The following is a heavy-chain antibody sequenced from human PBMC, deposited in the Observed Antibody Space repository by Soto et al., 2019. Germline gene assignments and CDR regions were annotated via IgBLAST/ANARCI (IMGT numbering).Heavy chain of an antibody. D-gene: IGHD5-12*01. V-gene: IGHV4-59*08. CDR3: ARHGGYDFPYFDY. CDR1: GGSISSYY. J-gene: IGHJ4*02. CDR2: IYYSGST. Sequence: SETLSLTCTVSGGSISSYYWSWIRQPPGKGLEWIGYIYYSGSTNYNPSLKSRVTISVDTSKNQFSLKLSSLTAADTAVFYCARHGGYDFPYFDYWGQGTLFTVSS.